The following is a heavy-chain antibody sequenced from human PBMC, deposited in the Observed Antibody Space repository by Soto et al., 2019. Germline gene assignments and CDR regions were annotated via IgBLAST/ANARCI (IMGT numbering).Heavy chain of an antibody. CDR2: IYHSGST. D-gene: IGHD6-6*01. J-gene: IGHJ6*02. V-gene: IGHV4-4*02. CDR3: ARESWSIAARNLPYYYYGMDV. CDR1: GGSISSSNW. Sequence: PSETLSLTCAVSGGSISSSNWWSWVRQPPGKGLEWIGEIYHSGSTNYNPSLKSRVTISVDKSKNQFSLKLSSVTAADTAVYYCARESWSIAARNLPYYYYGMDVWGQGTTVTVSS.